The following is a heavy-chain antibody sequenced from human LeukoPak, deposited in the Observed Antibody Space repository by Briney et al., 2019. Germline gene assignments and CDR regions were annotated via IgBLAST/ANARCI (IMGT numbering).Heavy chain of an antibody. CDR1: GYTFTSYY. V-gene: IGHV1-46*01. D-gene: IGHD6-13*01. Sequence: ASVKVFCKASGYTFTSYYMHWVRQAPGQGLEWMGIINLSGGATNYAQKFQGRLTMTRDTSTSTAYMEVSSLKSEDTAVYYCAESSVERQQLAPFDYWGQGTLVTVSS. CDR2: INLSGGAT. J-gene: IGHJ4*02. CDR3: AESSVERQQLAPFDY.